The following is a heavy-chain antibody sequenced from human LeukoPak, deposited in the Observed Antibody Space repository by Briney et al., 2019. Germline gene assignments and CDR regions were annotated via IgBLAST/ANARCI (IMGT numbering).Heavy chain of an antibody. CDR1: GGSFSGYY. Sequence: SETLSLTCAVYGGSFSGYYWSWIRQPPGKGLEWIGEINHSGSTNYNPSLKSRVTISVDTSKNQFSLKLSPVTAADTAVYYCARGGSTGVGVVPAAIDYWGQGTLVTVSS. CDR3: ARGGSTGVGVVPAAIDY. J-gene: IGHJ4*02. CDR2: INHSGST. D-gene: IGHD2-2*01. V-gene: IGHV4-34*01.